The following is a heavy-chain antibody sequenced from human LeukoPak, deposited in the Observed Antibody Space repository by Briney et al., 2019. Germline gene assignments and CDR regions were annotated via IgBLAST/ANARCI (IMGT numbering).Heavy chain of an antibody. J-gene: IGHJ4*02. D-gene: IGHD4-23*01. CDR2: IKQDGSDK. V-gene: IGHV3-7*02. CDR3: ARNYGGYPY. CDR1: GFTFSTYW. Sequence: GGSLRLSCAASGFTFSTYWMSWVRQAPGKGLEWVAVIKQDGSDKYYVDSVKGRFTISRDNAKNSLYLQMNSLRAEDTSVYYCARNYGGYPYWGQGTLVTVSS.